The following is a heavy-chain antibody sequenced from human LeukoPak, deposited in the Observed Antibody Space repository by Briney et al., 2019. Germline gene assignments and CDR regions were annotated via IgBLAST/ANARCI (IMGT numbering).Heavy chain of an antibody. CDR1: GFTFSTYR. CDR2: LSNDGSDS. V-gene: IGHV3-30*03. J-gene: IGHJ6*02. Sequence: GGSLRLSCAASGFTFSTYRMYWVRQAPGKGLEWVASLSNDGSDSYSADSVKDRFTISRDNSKNTLSLQMNSVRGEDTAVYYCARAGDGYNSYYYGMDVWGQGTTVTVSS. D-gene: IGHD5-24*01. CDR3: ARAGDGYNSYYYGMDV.